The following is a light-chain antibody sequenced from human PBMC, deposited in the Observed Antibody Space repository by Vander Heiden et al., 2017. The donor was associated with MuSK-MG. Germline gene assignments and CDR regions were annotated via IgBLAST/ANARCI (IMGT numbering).Light chain of an antibody. CDR3: QQSDTSPHT. CDR2: GAS. CDR1: QSISSY. V-gene: IGKV1-39*01. Sequence: DIQMTQSPSSLSASVGDRVTITCRASQSISSYLNWYQQKAGKVPKLLIYGASSLQSGPPSRFSGSGSGTDFTLTISSLQPEDFATYYCQQSDTSPHTFGQGTKLEIK. J-gene: IGKJ2*01.